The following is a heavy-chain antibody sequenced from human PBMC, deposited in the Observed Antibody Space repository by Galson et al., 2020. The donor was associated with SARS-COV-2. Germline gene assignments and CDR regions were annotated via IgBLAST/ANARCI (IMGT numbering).Heavy chain of an antibody. CDR1: GFSVSSNY. J-gene: IGHJ4*02. D-gene: IGHD3-22*01. CDR2: IYSGGST. Sequence: GGSLRLSCAASGFSVSSNYMSWVRQAPGKGLEWVSVIYSGGSTYYADSVTGRFTISRDNSKNTLYLQMNSLRAEDTAVYYCARERDTRGYWLRCWGQGTLVTVSS. V-gene: IGHV3-53*01. CDR3: ARERDTRGYWLRC.